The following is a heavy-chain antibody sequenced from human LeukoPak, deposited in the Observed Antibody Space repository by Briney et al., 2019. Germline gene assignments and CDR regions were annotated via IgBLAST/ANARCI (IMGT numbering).Heavy chain of an antibody. V-gene: IGHV1-8*03. CDR2: MNPNSGNT. J-gene: IGHJ6*03. CDR3: ASRLHYYGSGSPYYMDV. D-gene: IGHD3-10*01. Sequence: ASVKVSCKASGYTFTSYDINWVRQATGQGLEWMGWMNPNSGNTGYAQKFQGRVTITRNTSISTAYMELSSLRSEDTAVYYCASRLHYYGSGSPYYMDVWGKGTTVTVSS. CDR1: GYTFTSYD.